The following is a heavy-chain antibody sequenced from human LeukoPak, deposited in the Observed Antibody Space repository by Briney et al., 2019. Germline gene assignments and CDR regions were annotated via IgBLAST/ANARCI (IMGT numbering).Heavy chain of an antibody. CDR3: ARDDSPYYDFWSGYFGVFDY. J-gene: IGHJ4*02. V-gene: IGHV3-7*01. CDR1: GFTFSSYW. Sequence: GVSLRLSCAASGFTFSSYWMSWVRQAPGKGLEWVANIKQDGSEKYYVDSVKGRFTISRDNAKNSLYLQMNSLRAEDTAVYYCARDDSPYYDFWSGYFGVFDYWGQGTLVTVSS. CDR2: IKQDGSEK. D-gene: IGHD3-3*01.